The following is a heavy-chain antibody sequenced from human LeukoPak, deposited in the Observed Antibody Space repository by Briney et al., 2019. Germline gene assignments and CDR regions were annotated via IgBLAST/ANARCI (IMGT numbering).Heavy chain of an antibody. D-gene: IGHD4-17*01. CDR2: IYYSGST. J-gene: IGHJ5*02. Sequence: SETLSLTCTVSGGSISSSSYYWGWIRQPPGKGLEWIGSIYYSGSTYYNPSLKSRVTISVDTSKNQFSLKLSSVTAADTAVYYCAKYLGDYDWFDPWGQGTLVTVSS. CDR3: AKYLGDYDWFDP. CDR1: GGSISSSSYY. V-gene: IGHV4-39*07.